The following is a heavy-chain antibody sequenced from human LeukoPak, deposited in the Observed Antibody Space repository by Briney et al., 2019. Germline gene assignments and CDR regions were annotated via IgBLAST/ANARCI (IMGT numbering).Heavy chain of an antibody. D-gene: IGHD6-13*01. V-gene: IGHV3-49*04. CDR3: TRTVRQRVSKYYFDY. CDR2: IRSKAYGGTT. Sequence: GGSLRLSCTASGFTFGDYAMSWVRQAPGKGLEWVGFIRSKAYGGTTEYAASVKGRFTIPRDDSKSIAYLQMNSLKTEDTAVYYCTRTVRQRVSKYYFDYWGQGTLVTVSS. J-gene: IGHJ4*02. CDR1: GFTFGDYA.